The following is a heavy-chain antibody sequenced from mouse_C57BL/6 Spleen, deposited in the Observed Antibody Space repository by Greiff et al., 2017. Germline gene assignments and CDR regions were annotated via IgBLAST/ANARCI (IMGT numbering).Heavy chain of an antibody. Sequence: EVQLVESGGGLVNPGGSLTLSCAASGFTFSDYGMHWVRLAPEKGLEWVAYISSGSSTSYYADTVKGRFTISRDNAKNTLFLQMTSLRSEDTAMYYCARHGTSYAMDYWGQGTSVTVSS. J-gene: IGHJ4*01. D-gene: IGHD1-1*01. V-gene: IGHV5-17*01. CDR2: ISSGSSTS. CDR3: ARHGTSYAMDY. CDR1: GFTFSDYG.